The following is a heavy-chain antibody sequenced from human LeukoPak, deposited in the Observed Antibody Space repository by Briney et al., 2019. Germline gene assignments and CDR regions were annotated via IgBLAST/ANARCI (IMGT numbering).Heavy chain of an antibody. CDR2: IYHSGST. CDR1: GGSIISTSFY. Sequence: KPSETLSLTCTVSGGSIISTSFYWGWIRQPPGKGLAWLGSIYHSGSTYDNPSHKSRVTISVDRSKNQFSLKLSSVTAADTAVYYCARLYYDSRGYYWFDRWGQGTLVTVSS. J-gene: IGHJ5*02. CDR3: ARLYYDSRGYYWFDR. D-gene: IGHD3-22*01. V-gene: IGHV4-39*01.